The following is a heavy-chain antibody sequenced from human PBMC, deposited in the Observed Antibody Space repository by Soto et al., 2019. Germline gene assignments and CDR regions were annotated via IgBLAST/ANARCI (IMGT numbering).Heavy chain of an antibody. V-gene: IGHV3-15*01. CDR1: GFIFDDYG. Sequence: PGESLKISCAASGFIFDDYGMSWVRQAPGKGLEWVGRIKSKTDGGTTDYAAPVKGRFTISRDDSKNTLYLQMNSLKTEDTAVYFCTTVSGDIHYYYYYGMDVWGQGTMVTVSS. J-gene: IGHJ6*02. CDR3: TTVSGDIHYYYYYGMDV. D-gene: IGHD4-17*01. CDR2: IKSKTDGGTT.